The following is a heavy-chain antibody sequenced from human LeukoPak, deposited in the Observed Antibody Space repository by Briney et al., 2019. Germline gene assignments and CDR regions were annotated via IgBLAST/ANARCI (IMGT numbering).Heavy chain of an antibody. CDR2: IYYTGST. J-gene: IGHJ5*02. CDR1: SGSISRYY. V-gene: IGHV4-59*01. Sequence: KPSETLSLTCTVSSGSISRYYWSWIRQPPGKGLEWIGYIYYTGSTNYNPSLKSRVTMSVDTSKNQFSLKVSSVTAADTAVYYCARGHYINSWFTFDPWGQGTLVTVSS. D-gene: IGHD6-13*01. CDR3: ARGHYINSWFTFDP.